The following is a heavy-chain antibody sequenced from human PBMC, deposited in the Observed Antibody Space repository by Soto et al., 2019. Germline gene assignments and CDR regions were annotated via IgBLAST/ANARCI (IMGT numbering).Heavy chain of an antibody. CDR2: IYYSGTT. CDR3: ARAGYSYVSGWFDP. J-gene: IGHJ5*02. V-gene: IGHV4-59*01. D-gene: IGHD5-18*01. CDR1: GGSISRYY. Sequence: SETLSLTCSVSGGSISRYYWSWMRQLPGKGLEWIGYIYYSGTTNYNPSLKSRVTISIDTSKNQFSLKLTSVTAADTAVYYCARAGYSYVSGWFDPWGQGTLVTVSS.